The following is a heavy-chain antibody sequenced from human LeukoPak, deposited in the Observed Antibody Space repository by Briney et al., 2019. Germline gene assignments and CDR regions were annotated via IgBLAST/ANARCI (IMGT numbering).Heavy chain of an antibody. CDR2: IYHSGST. J-gene: IGHJ4*02. CDR1: GGSISSGGYY. V-gene: IGHV4-30-2*01. Sequence: SQTLSLTCTVSGGSISSGGYYWSWIRQPPGKGQEWIGYIYHSGSTYYNPSLKSRVTISVDRSKNQFSLKLSSVTAADTAVYYCASEELEYYFDYWGQGTLVTVSS. CDR3: ASEELEYYFDY. D-gene: IGHD6-6*01.